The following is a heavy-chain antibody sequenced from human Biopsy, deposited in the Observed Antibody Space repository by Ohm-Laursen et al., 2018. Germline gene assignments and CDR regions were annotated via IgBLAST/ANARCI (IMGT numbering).Heavy chain of an antibody. V-gene: IGHV3-7*03. CDR3: ARATNSTGWPYYYFYGMDV. CDR1: GFTFSSSW. CDR2: IKQDGSED. Sequence: GSLRLSCAASGFTFSSSWMTWVRQAPGKGLEWVAMIKQDGSEDYYVDSVKGRFTVSRDNAKNSLYLEMNNLTVEDTAVYYCARATNSTGWPYYYFYGMDVWGQGTTVTVSS. J-gene: IGHJ6*02. D-gene: IGHD2/OR15-2a*01.